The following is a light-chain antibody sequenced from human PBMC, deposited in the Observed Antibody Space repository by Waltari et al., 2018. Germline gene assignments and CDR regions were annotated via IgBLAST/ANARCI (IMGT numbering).Light chain of an antibody. CDR2: VVS. V-gene: IGLV2-8*01. Sequence: QSALTQPPSASGSPGQSVTISCTVTTSDAGGYNHVSWYQQPPGKAPKLLIYVVSKRPSGVPDRFSGSKSGNTASLTVSGLQAEDEADYYCSSYAGSNNLVVFGGGTKLTVL. CDR3: SSYAGSNNLVV. J-gene: IGLJ2*01. CDR1: TSDAGGYNH.